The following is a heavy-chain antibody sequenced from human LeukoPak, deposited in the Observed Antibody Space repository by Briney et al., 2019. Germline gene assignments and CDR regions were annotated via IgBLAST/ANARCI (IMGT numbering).Heavy chain of an antibody. CDR3: AKDVLNAFDI. Sequence: GGSLRLSCVASGFTFSTYSMNWVRQAPGKGLEWVSSISGSGTYIYYADSVKGRFTISRDNAKNSLYLQMNSLRAEDTAVYYCAKDVLNAFDIWGQGTMVTVSS. V-gene: IGHV3-21*04. J-gene: IGHJ3*02. CDR1: GFTFSTYS. CDR2: ISGSGTYI.